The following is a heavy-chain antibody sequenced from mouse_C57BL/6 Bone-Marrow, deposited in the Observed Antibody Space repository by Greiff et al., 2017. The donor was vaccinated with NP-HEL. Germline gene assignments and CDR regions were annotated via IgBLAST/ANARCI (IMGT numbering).Heavy chain of an antibody. D-gene: IGHD2-4*01. CDR3: TTYLPPYDYPYYYAMDY. Sequence: VQLQQSGAELVRPGASVKLSCTASGFNIKDDYMHWVKQRPEQGLEWIGWIDPENGDTEYASKFQGKATITADTSSNTAYLQLSSLTSEDTAVYYCTTYLPPYDYPYYYAMDYWGQGTSVTVSS. CDR2: IDPENGDT. V-gene: IGHV14-4*01. CDR1: GFNIKDDY. J-gene: IGHJ4*01.